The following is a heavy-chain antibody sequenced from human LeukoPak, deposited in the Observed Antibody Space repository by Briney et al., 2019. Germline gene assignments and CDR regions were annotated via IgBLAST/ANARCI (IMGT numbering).Heavy chain of an antibody. D-gene: IGHD3-9*01. J-gene: IGHJ6*03. V-gene: IGHV3-49*04. CDR3: TRDNRYFDWLSTYYYYYYMDV. CDR2: IRSKAYGGTT. CDR1: GFTFGDYA. Sequence: PGGSLRLSCTASGFTFGDYAMSWVRQAPGKGLEWVGFIRSKAYGGTTEYAASVKGRFTISRDDSKSIAYLQMNSLKTEDTAVYYCTRDNRYFDWLSTYYYYYYMDVWGKGTTVTISS.